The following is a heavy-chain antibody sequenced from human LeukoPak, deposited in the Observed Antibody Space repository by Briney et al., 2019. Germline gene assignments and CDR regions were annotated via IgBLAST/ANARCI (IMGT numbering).Heavy chain of an antibody. CDR1: GGSISSGDYF. J-gene: IGHJ4*02. CDR3: TRDVPRSSGYPDN. D-gene: IGHD3-22*01. Sequence: SETLSLTCTVSGGSISSGDYFWSWIRQHPGKGLEWIGYIYYSGSTYYNPSLKSRVAISVDTSKNQFSLTVSSVTAADTAVYYCTRDVPRSSGYPDNWGQGTLVTVSS. V-gene: IGHV4-31*03. CDR2: IYYSGST.